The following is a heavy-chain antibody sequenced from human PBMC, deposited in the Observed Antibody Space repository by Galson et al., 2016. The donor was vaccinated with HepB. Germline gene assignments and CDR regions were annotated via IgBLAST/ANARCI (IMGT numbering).Heavy chain of an antibody. CDR2: MNPNSGNT. D-gene: IGHD3-10*01. CDR3: ARESRSGSNYNPYYYYYYSMDV. CDR1: GYTFTSYD. J-gene: IGHJ6*04. Sequence: SVKVSCKASGYTFTSYDINWVRQATGQGLEWMGWMNPNSGNTGYAQKFQGRVTMTRNTSISTAYMELSSLRSEDTAVYYCARESRSGSNYNPYYYYYYSMDVWGKGTTVTVSS. V-gene: IGHV1-8*01.